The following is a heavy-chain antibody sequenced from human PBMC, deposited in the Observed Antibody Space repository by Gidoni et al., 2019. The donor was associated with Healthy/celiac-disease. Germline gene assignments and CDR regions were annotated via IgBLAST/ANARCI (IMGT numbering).Heavy chain of an antibody. CDR3: ARAQTYYYDSSGYPNYFDY. CDR1: GGSISSGGYS. Sequence: QLQLQESGSGLVKPSQTLSLTCAVSGGSISSGGYSWSWIRQPPGKGLEWIGYIYHSGSTYYNPSLKSRVTISVDRSKNQFSLKLSSVTAADTAVYYCARAQTYYYDSSGYPNYFDYWGQGTLVTVSS. J-gene: IGHJ4*02. D-gene: IGHD3-22*01. CDR2: IYHSGST. V-gene: IGHV4-30-2*01.